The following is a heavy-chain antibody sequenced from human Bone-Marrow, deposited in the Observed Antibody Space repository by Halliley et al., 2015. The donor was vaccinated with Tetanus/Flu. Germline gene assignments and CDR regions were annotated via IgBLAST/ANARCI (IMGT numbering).Heavy chain of an antibody. CDR1: GSTFDDYS. J-gene: IGHJ3*02. V-gene: IGHV3-9*01. CDR2: ISWNSGGI. Sequence: SLRLSCVASGSTFDDYSMHWVRQAPGKGLEWVSGISWNSGGIAYAESAKGRFTVSRDNAKNSLHLQMNSLRAEDTAMYYCAKGVHDVFDIWGQGTMVTVSS. CDR3: AKGVHDVFDI. D-gene: IGHD3-10*01.